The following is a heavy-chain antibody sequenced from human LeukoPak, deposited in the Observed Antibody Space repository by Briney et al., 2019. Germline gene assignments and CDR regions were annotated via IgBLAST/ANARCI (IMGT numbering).Heavy chain of an antibody. J-gene: IGHJ4*02. CDR2: ISYGGSNK. CDR1: GFTFSSYA. D-gene: IGHD5-18*01. Sequence: GGSLRLSCAASGFTFSSYAMHWVRQAPGKGLEWVAVISYGGSNKYYADSVKGRFTISRDNSKNTLYLQMNSLRAEDTAVYYCARDRVDTAMVTDYWGQGTLVTVSS. V-gene: IGHV3-30-3*01. CDR3: ARDRVDTAMVTDY.